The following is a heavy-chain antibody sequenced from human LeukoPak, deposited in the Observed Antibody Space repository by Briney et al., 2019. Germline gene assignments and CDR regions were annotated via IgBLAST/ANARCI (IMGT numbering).Heavy chain of an antibody. J-gene: IGHJ6*03. CDR3: ARVRCSDYYYHYMDV. CDR1: GYTFTSYG. CDR2: ISAYNGNT. V-gene: IGHV1-18*01. Sequence: ASVKVSCKASGYTFTSYGISWVRQAPGQGLEWMGWISAYNGNTNYAQKLQGRVTMTTDTSTSTAYMELRSLRSDDTAVYYCARVRCSDYYYHYMDVWGKGTTVTVSS. D-gene: IGHD4/OR15-4a*01.